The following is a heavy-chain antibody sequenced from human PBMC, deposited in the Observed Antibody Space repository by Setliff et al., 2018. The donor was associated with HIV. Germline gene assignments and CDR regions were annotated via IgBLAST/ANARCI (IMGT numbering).Heavy chain of an antibody. CDR1: GFTFSSYA. Sequence: PGGSLRLSCAASGFTFSSYAMSWVRQAQGKGMEWVSAISGSGGSAWYADSVKGRFTISRDNSKNTLYLQMNSLRAEDTAVYYCAKDPPTLQWAFDYWGQGTLVTVSS. D-gene: IGHD2-8*01. V-gene: IGHV3-23*01. CDR2: ISGSGGSA. J-gene: IGHJ4*02. CDR3: AKDPPTLQWAFDY.